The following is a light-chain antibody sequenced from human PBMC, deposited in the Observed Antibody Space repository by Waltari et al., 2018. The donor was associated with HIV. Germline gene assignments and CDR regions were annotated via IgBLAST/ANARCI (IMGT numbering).Light chain of an antibody. CDR3: QSYDSSLSGYV. V-gene: IGLV1-40*01. CDR1: SSNIGAGYD. J-gene: IGLJ1*01. Sequence: QSVLTQPPSVSGAPGQRVTISCTGSSSNIGAGYDVHWYQQLPGTAPKLLIYGNSNRPSGVPDRFSGSKSGTSASLCITGLQAEDEADYYCQSYDSSLSGYVFGTGTKVTVL. CDR2: GNS.